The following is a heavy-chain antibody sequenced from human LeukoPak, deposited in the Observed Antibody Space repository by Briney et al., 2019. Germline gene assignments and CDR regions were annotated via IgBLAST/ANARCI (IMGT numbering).Heavy chain of an antibody. CDR3: AKDLRGYYGGNPGDWFDP. J-gene: IGHJ5*02. Sequence: GGSLRLSCAASGFTFSSYAMSWARQAPGKGLEWVSAISGSGGSTYYADSVKGRFTISRDNSKNTLYLQMNSLRAEDTAVYYCAKDLRGYYGGNPGDWFDPWGPGSLGTVSS. CDR1: GFTFSSYA. CDR2: ISGSGGST. V-gene: IGHV3-23*01. D-gene: IGHD4-23*01.